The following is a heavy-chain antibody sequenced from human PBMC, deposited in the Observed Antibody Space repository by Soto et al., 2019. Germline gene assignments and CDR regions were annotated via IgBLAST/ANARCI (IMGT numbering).Heavy chain of an antibody. CDR2: IMPIFGTA. V-gene: IGHV1-69*01. J-gene: IGHJ1*01. D-gene: IGHD1-26*01. Sequence: QVQLVQSGAEVKKPGYSVKVSCKAYGGTFSSYAISWVRQAPGEGLEWMGGIMPIFGTANYAQKFQGRVTITADESTSRAYMELSSRGSDDTAVYYCARERGRSGSYYVAEYFQHWGQGTLVTVSS. CDR3: ARERGRSGSYYVAEYFQH. CDR1: GGTFSSYA.